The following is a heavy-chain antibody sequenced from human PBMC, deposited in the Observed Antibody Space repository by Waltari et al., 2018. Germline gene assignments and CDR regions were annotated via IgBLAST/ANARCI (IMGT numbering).Heavy chain of an antibody. CDR3: ATPFYNWDDPLHS. V-gene: IGHV3-23*01. Sequence: EVQLLESGGDLVQPGGSLRLPCAASGSTVSNNAINCVRLAPGTGLEWVSAITVGDDTYYADSVKGRFTISRDTSKDTVHLQMNGLRAEDTAVYYCATPFYNWDDPLHSWGQGTLVTVSS. CDR1: GSTVSNNA. CDR2: ITVGDDT. J-gene: IGHJ4*02. D-gene: IGHD1-20*01.